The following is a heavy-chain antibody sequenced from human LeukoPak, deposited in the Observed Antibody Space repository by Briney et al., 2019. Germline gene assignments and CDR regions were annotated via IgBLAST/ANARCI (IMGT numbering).Heavy chain of an antibody. CDR1: GFTFSSYG. CDR2: IKQDGSEK. Sequence: GRSLRLSCAASGFTFSSYGMHWVRQAPGKGLEWVANIKQDGSEKYYVDSVKGRFTISRDNAKNSLYLQMNSLRAEDTAVYYCARGWRLRNDYWGQGTLVTVSS. J-gene: IGHJ4*02. CDR3: ARGWRLRNDY. V-gene: IGHV3-7*01. D-gene: IGHD4-17*01.